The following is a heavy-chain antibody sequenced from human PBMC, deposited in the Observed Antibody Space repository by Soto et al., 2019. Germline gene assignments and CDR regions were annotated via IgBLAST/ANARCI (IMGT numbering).Heavy chain of an antibody. CDR2: ISGSGGST. D-gene: IGHD4-17*01. CDR3: AKGDYGDDTFDY. J-gene: IGHJ4*02. V-gene: IGHV3-23*01. Sequence: GGSLRLSCAASGFTFSSYAMIWVRQAPGKGLEWVSAISGSGGSTYYADSVKGRFTISRDNSKNTLYLQMNSLRAEDTAVYYCAKGDYGDDTFDYWGQGTLVTSPQ. CDR1: GFTFSSYA.